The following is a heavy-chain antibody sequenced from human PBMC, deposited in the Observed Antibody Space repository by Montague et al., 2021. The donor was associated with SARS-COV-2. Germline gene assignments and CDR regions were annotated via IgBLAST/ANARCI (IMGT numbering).Heavy chain of an antibody. Sequence: SETLSLTCIVSGDSINSFYWSWIRQPPGKGLEWIGYIYHSGTTHYSPSLKSRVAISLDTSKNQFSLTLNSVTAADTAVYYCARPSMVSRNYYYYGIDVWGQGTTVTVSS. CDR3: ARPSMVSRNYYYYGIDV. D-gene: IGHD2-21*01. V-gene: IGHV4-59*01. CDR2: IYHSGTT. J-gene: IGHJ6*02. CDR1: GDSINSFY.